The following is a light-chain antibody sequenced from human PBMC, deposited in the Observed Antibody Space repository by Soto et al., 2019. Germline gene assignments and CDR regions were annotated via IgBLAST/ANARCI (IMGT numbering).Light chain of an antibody. CDR3: ISYTSDDVRYV. Sequence: QSALTQPASVSGTPGQSITISCTGSNSDVGLYDFVSWYQHHPGRAPKLIVSEVSHRPSGISNRFSGSKSGNTASLTISGHQSEDEADYYFISYTSDDVRYVFGTGTQLTVL. V-gene: IGLV2-14*01. CDR1: NSDVGLYDF. J-gene: IGLJ1*01. CDR2: EVS.